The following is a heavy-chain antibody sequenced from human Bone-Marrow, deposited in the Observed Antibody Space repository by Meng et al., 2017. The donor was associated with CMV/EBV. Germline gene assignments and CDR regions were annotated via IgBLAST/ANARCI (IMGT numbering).Heavy chain of an antibody. Sequence: SETLSLTCTVSGGSISSYYWTWIRQPPGKGLEWIGEINHGGSTNYNPSLKSRVTISLDTSKNQLSLKLTSVTAADTAVYYCARGNSDTSGYYGFKPWGQGTLVTVSS. V-gene: IGHV4-34*01. J-gene: IGHJ5*02. CDR3: ARGNSDTSGYYGFKP. D-gene: IGHD3-22*01. CDR2: INHGGST. CDR1: GGSISSYY.